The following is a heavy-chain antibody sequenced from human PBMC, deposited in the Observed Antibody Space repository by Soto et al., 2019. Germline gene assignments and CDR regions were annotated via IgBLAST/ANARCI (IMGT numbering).Heavy chain of an antibody. CDR1: GGSISSSNW. Sequence: QVQLQESGPGVVKPSGTLSLTCAVSGGSISSSNWWSWVRQPPGKGLEWIGEIYHSGSTYYNPSLKSRVTILIDKSNSQVSLKLSSVTAADTAVYHCPKRWDSGGSWGYDYKMDVWGQGTKVTVSS. CDR2: IYHSGST. V-gene: IGHV4-4*02. D-gene: IGHD2-15*01. J-gene: IGHJ6*02. CDR3: PKRWDSGGSWGYDYKMDV.